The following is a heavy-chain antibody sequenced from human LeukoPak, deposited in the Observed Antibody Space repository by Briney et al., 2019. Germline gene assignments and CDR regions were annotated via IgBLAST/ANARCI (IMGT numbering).Heavy chain of an antibody. CDR2: IKSKTDGGTT. Sequence: GGSLRLSCAASGFTFSNAWMSWVRQAPGKGLEWVGRIKSKTDGGTTDYAAPVKGRFTISRDDSKNTLYLQMNSLKTEDTAVYYCTTGAVEENYYDSSGPREGSFDIWGQGTMVTVSS. J-gene: IGHJ3*02. CDR1: GFTFSNAW. CDR3: TTGAVEENYYDSSGPREGSFDI. D-gene: IGHD3-22*01. V-gene: IGHV3-15*01.